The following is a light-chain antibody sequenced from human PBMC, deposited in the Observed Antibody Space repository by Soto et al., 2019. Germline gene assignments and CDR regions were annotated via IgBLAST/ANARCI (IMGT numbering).Light chain of an antibody. CDR2: GAS. CDR3: QQYNNWPLT. CDR1: QSVSSN. V-gene: IGKV3-15*01. Sequence: EIVMTQSPANLSVSPGERATLSCRASQSVSSNLAWYQQRPGQAPRLLIYGASTRATGIPARYSGSGSGTEFTLTLSSLQSGDFAIYYCQQYNNWPLTFGGGTKVEIK. J-gene: IGKJ4*01.